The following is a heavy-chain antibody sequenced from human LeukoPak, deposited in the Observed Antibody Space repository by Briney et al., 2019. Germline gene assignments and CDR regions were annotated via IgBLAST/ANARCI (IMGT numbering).Heavy chain of an antibody. D-gene: IGHD2-8*02. Sequence: ASVKVSCKTSGYTFTSYGISWVRQAPGQGLEWMGWMSAYNGNTSYAQKFQGRVTMTRDTSTTTAYMELRSLRSDDTAMYYCARKKYCPGGICYHSHFDYWGQGTLVAVSS. CDR2: MSAYNGNT. CDR1: GYTFTSYG. V-gene: IGHV1-18*01. CDR3: ARKKYCPGGICYHSHFDY. J-gene: IGHJ4*02.